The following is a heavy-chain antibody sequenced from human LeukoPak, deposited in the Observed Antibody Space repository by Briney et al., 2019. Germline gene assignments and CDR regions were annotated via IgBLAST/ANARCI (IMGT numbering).Heavy chain of an antibody. J-gene: IGHJ6*02. CDR3: ARLVLGYCSSTSCYPPPMDV. Sequence: SETLSLTCTVSGGSISSSSYYWGWIRQPPGKGLEWIGSIYYSGSTYYNPPLKSRVTISVDTSKNQFSLKLSSVTAADTAVYYCARLVLGYCSSTSCYPPPMDVWGQGTTVTVSS. CDR2: IYYSGST. V-gene: IGHV4-39*01. CDR1: GGSISSSSYY. D-gene: IGHD2-2*01.